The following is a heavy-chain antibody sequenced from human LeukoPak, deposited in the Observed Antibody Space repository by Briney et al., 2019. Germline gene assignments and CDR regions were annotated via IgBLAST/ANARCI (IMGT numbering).Heavy chain of an antibody. V-gene: IGHV3-72*01. CDR2: SRNKPNVYTS. CDR1: GFSFSDYN. CDR3: AKDQPRDDFWSGYYAEYFQH. J-gene: IGHJ1*01. Sequence: GGSLRLSCATSGFSFSDYNMDWVRQAPGRGLEWVGRSRNKPNVYTSHYGASVQGRFTILRDDSKNSLYLQMNSLRAEDTAVYYCAKDQPRDDFWSGYYAEYFQHWGQGTLVTVSS. D-gene: IGHD3-3*01.